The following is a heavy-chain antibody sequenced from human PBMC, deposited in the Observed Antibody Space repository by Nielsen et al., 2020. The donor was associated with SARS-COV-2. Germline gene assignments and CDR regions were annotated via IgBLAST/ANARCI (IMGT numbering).Heavy chain of an antibody. V-gene: IGHV4-4*02. Sequence: SETLSLTCAVSGGSISSNNWWSWVRQPPGKGLEWIGEIYHRGSTNYNPSLKSRVTISVDTSMNQFSLRLSSVTAADTAVYYCARFYGGNSYYFEYWGQGTLVTVSS. CDR2: IYHRGST. D-gene: IGHD4-23*01. CDR1: GGSISSNNW. J-gene: IGHJ4*02. CDR3: ARFYGGNSYYFEY.